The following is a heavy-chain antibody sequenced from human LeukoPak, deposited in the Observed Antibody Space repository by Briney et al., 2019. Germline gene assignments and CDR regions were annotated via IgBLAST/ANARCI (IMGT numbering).Heavy chain of an antibody. V-gene: IGHV1-69*04. CDR2: IIPTTGLA. Sequence: ASLKVSCKAAGYTFTGYYMHWVRQAPGQGLEWMGRIIPTTGLASYAQKFQGRVTITADKSTSTAYMELSSLRSEDTAVYYCARAPPRLDGYILYYWGQGTLVTVSS. J-gene: IGHJ4*02. D-gene: IGHD5-24*01. CDR1: GYTFTGYY. CDR3: ARAPPRLDGYILYY.